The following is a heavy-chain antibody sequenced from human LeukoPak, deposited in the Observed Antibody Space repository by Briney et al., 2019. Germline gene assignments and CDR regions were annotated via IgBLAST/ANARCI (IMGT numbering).Heavy chain of an antibody. CDR2: ISRSDDTT. CDR3: ADSNYWYPVDY. V-gene: IGHV3-23*01. Sequence: GGSLRLSCAASGFTFSNYAMRWVRQAPGKGLEWVSGISRSDDTTYYADSVKGRFTISRDNSKKTMYLQMNSLRVEDTAVYYCADSNYWYPVDYWGQGTLVTVSS. J-gene: IGHJ4*02. CDR1: GFTFSNYA. D-gene: IGHD4-11*01.